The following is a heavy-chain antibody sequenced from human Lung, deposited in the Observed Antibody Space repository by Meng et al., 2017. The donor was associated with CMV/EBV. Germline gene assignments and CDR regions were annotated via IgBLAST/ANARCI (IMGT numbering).Heavy chain of an antibody. CDR1: GGTFSSYT. CDR2: IIPILGIA. V-gene: IGHV1-69*02. CDR3: AKGGSGALYGGMDV. D-gene: IGHD3-10*01. Sequence: SXXVSXKTSGGTFSSYTISWVRQAPGQGLEWMGRIIPILGIASYSQKFQGRVTITADKSTSTAYMELSSLRSEDTAVYYCAKGGSGALYGGMDVWGQGTTVTVSS. J-gene: IGHJ6*02.